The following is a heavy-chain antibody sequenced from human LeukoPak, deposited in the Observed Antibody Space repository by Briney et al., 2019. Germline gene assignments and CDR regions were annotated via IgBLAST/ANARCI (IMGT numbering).Heavy chain of an antibody. J-gene: IGHJ6*02. CDR2: ISASGGTT. CDR3: ARALSTQTTTARRGMDV. V-gene: IGHV3-23*01. CDR1: GFTFSSHA. D-gene: IGHD1-26*01. Sequence: GGSLRLSGAGSGFTFSSHAMTWVRQAAGKGLKWVATISASGGTTHYADSVKGRFTISRDNSKDTLYVQMNSLRSEDTAKYYCARALSTQTTTARRGMDVWGQGTTVTVSS.